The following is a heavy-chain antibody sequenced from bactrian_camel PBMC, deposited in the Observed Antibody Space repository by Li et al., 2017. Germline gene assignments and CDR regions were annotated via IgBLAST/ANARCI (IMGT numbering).Heavy chain of an antibody. CDR1: ESTYRSIC. V-gene: IGHV3S53*01. CDR2: RASDGST. J-gene: IGHJ6*01. CDR3: ATFGGDRDFSRADFAY. Sequence: HVQLVESGGGSVQAGGSLTLSCTASESTYRSICMAWFRQAPGKEREGVATRASDGSTSYADSVKGRFTISRDNAKNTVYLQMNSLKSEDTALYYCATFGGDRDFSRADFAYWGQGTQVTVS. D-gene: IGHD2*01.